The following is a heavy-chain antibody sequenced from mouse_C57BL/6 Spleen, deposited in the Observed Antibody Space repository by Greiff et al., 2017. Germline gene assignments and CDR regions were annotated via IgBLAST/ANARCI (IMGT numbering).Heavy chain of an antibody. D-gene: IGHD1-1*01. Sequence: VQLKESGPELVKPGASVKISCKASGYSFTGYYMNWVKQSPEKSLEWIGEINPSTGGTTYNQKFKAKATLTVDKSSSTAYMQLKSLTSEDSAVYYCARGLYGFDYWGQGTTLTVSS. CDR1: GYSFTGYY. CDR3: ARGLYGFDY. V-gene: IGHV1-42*01. J-gene: IGHJ2*01. CDR2: INPSTGGT.